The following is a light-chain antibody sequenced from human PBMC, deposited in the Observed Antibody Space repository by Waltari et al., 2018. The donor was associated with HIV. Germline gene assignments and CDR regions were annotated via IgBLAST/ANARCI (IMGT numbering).Light chain of an antibody. CDR3: QQYFSTPWT. CDR1: RNIFYRSFNRNY. V-gene: IGKV4-1*01. CDR2: WAS. Sequence: DIVMTQSPDSLAVSLGGRATITCKSRRNIFYRSFNRNYLSWYQQKPGQPPKLVIYWASTRESGVPDRFSGSGSETNFTLTISSLQAEDAAVYYCQQYFSTPWTFGQGTTVEVK. J-gene: IGKJ1*01.